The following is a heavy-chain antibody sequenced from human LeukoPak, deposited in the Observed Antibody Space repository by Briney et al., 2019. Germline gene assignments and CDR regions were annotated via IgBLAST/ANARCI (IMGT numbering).Heavy chain of an antibody. CDR3: ARVGGYSGYGLYYYYYGMDV. Sequence: GGSLRLSCAASGFTVSSNYMSWVRQAPGEGLEWVSVIYSGGSTYYADSVKGRFTISRDNSKNTLYLQMNSLRAEDTAVYYCARVGGYSGYGLYYYYYGMDVWGQGTTVTVSS. CDR1: GFTVSSNY. D-gene: IGHD5-12*01. V-gene: IGHV3-66*02. J-gene: IGHJ6*02. CDR2: IYSGGST.